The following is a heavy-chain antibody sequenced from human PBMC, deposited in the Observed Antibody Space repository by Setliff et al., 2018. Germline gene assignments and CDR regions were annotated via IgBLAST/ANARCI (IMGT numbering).Heavy chain of an antibody. D-gene: IGHD6-13*01. V-gene: IGHV3-64*02. CDR1: GFTFTSYD. Sequence: LRLSCAASGFTFTSYDMQWVRQAPGKGLEYVSAISSNGGSTYYADSVKGRFTISRDNSKNTLYLQMGSLRAEDMAVYYCARGGYTNYRYDYWGQGTLVTVSS. CDR3: ARGGYTNYRYDY. J-gene: IGHJ4*02. CDR2: ISSNGGST.